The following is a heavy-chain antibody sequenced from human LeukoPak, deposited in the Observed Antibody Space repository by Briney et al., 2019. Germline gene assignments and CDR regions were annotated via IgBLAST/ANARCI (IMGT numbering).Heavy chain of an antibody. CDR3: ARDRIYYDSSGPYYYYYYGMDV. CDR2: IYYSGST. Sequence: SETLSLTCTVSGGSISSSSYYWGWIRQPPGKGLEWIGSIYYSGSTYYNPSLKSRVTISVDTSKNQFSLKLSSVTAADTAVYYCARDRIYYDSSGPYYYYYYGMDVWGQGTTVTVSS. J-gene: IGHJ6*02. V-gene: IGHV4-39*07. D-gene: IGHD3-22*01. CDR1: GGSISSSSYY.